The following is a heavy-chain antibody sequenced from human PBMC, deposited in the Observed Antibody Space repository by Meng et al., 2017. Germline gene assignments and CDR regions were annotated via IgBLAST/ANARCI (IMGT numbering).Heavy chain of an antibody. V-gene: IGHV3-48*03. J-gene: IGHJ4*02. CDR1: GFTFSSYE. CDR2: ISSSGSTI. Sequence: GESLKISCAASGFTFSSYEMNWVRQAPGKGLEWVSYISSSGSTIYYADSVKGRFTISRDNAENSLYLQMNSLRAEDTAVYYCARVEWGDGYNPWGQGTLVTVSS. CDR3: ARVEWGDGYNP. D-gene: IGHD5-24*01.